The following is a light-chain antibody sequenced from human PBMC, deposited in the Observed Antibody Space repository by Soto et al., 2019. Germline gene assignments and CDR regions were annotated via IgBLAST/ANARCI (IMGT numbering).Light chain of an antibody. Sequence: QSVLTQPPSVSGAPGQRVTISCTGSSSNIGSGYAVQWYQPLPGTAPILLIYGDTNRPSGVPDRVSCSNSGTSASLAITGLQAEDESDYDCQSYARSLGGSVFGGGTKLTVL. CDR1: SSNIGSGYA. V-gene: IGLV1-40*01. CDR2: GDT. J-gene: IGLJ3*02. CDR3: QSYARSLGGSV.